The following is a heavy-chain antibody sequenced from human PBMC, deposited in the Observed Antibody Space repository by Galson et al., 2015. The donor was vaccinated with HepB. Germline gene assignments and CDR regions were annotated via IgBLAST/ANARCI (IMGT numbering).Heavy chain of an antibody. V-gene: IGHV3-30-3*01. CDR3: ARDIRALYYYDSTVGY. CDR2: ISYDGSNK. J-gene: IGHJ4*02. Sequence: SLRLSCAASGFTFSSYAMHWVRQAPGKGLEWVAVISYDGSNKYYADSVKGRFTISRDNSKNTLYLQMNSLRAEDTAVYYCARDIRALYYYDSTVGYWGQGTLVTVSS. D-gene: IGHD3-22*01. CDR1: GFTFSSYA.